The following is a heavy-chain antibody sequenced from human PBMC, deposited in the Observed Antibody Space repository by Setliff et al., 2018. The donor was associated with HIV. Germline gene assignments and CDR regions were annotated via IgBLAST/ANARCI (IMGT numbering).Heavy chain of an antibody. J-gene: IGHJ6*03. Sequence: ASVKVSCKASGYTFTSYYMHWVRQAPGQGLEWMGWIGTYNGDTNYAQKFQGRVTMTTDTSTSTVYMELGSLISDDTAVYYCAREGLWFGDRGYYMDVWGTGTAVTVSS. CDR1: GYTFTSYY. CDR3: AREGLWFGDRGYYMDV. V-gene: IGHV1-18*04. CDR2: IGTYNGDT. D-gene: IGHD3-10*01.